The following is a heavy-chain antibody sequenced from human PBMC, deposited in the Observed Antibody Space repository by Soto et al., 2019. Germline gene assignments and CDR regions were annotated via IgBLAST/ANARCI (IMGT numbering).Heavy chain of an antibody. Sequence: EVQLLESGGGLVQPGGSLRLSCAASGFTFSSYAMSWVRQAPGKGLEWVSAISGSGGSTYYADSVKGGFTISRDNSKDTLYLQMNSLRAEDTAVYYCAKGGDTIFGVVIPDYYYYYMDVWGKGTTVTVSS. D-gene: IGHD3-3*01. CDR1: GFTFSSYA. CDR2: ISGSGGST. CDR3: AKGGDTIFGVVIPDYYYYYMDV. J-gene: IGHJ6*03. V-gene: IGHV3-23*01.